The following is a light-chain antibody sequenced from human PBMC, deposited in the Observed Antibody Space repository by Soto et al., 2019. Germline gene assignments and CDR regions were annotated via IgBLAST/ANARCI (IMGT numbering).Light chain of an antibody. V-gene: IGKV1-5*03. CDR3: QQYNTYPLT. CDR2: KAS. Sequence: DIQMTQSPSTLSASVGDSVTITCRASQSISPWLAWYQQKPGKAPTLLIYKASSLEGGVPSRFSGSGSGTDFNITISSLQPDDFATYYCQQYNTYPLTFGGGPTVEIK. J-gene: IGKJ4*01. CDR1: QSISPW.